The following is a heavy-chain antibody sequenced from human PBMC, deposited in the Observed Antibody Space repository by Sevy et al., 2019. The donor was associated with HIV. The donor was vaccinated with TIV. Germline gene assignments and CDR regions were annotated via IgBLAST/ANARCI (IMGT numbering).Heavy chain of an antibody. J-gene: IGHJ6*02. CDR2: ISYDGSNK. V-gene: IGHV3-30-3*01. CDR3: ARDGVVVAATHLYYGMDV. D-gene: IGHD2-15*01. CDR1: GFTFSSYA. Sequence: GESLKSSCAASGFTFSSYAMHWVRQAPGKGLEWVAVISYDGSNKYYADSVKGRFTISRDNSKNTLYLQMNSLRAEDTAVYYCARDGVVVAATHLYYGMDVWGQGTTVTVSS.